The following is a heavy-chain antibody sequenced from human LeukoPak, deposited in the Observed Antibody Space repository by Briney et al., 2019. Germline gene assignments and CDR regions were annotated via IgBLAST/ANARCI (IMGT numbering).Heavy chain of an antibody. D-gene: IGHD1-26*01. CDR1: GFTFSSYA. Sequence: PGGSLRFSCAASGFTFSSYAMSWVRQAPGKGQEWVSAISVGGGSTYYADSVKGRFTISRDNSKNTLYLQMNSLRAEDTAVYYCAKDLTSLGATNYWGQGTLVTVSS. CDR2: ISVGGGST. V-gene: IGHV3-23*01. CDR3: AKDLTSLGATNY. J-gene: IGHJ4*02.